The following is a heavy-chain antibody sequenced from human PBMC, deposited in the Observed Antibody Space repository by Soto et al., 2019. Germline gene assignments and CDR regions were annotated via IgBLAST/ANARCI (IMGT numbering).Heavy chain of an antibody. J-gene: IGHJ6*02. V-gene: IGHV3-23*01. Sequence: GGSLRLSCAASGFPFSSYAMSWVRQAPGKGLEWVSAISGSGGSTYYADSVKGRFTISRDNSKNTLYLQMNSLRAEDTAVYYCAKEIAAAYDRYYYYGMDVWGQGTTVTVSS. CDR2: ISGSGGST. D-gene: IGHD6-13*01. CDR1: GFPFSSYA. CDR3: AKEIAAAYDRYYYYGMDV.